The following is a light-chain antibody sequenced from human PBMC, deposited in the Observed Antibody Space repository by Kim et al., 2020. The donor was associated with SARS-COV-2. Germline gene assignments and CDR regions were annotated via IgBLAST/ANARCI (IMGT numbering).Light chain of an antibody. J-gene: IGLJ3*02. Sequence: QSALTQAASVSGSPGQSITISCTGTTSDIGGYSYVSWYQQHPGKAPKLMIYDVRNRPAGVSNRFSGSKSGNTASLTISGLQAEDEADYYCSSYTTSSGWVFGGGTQLTVL. CDR1: TSDIGGYSY. CDR3: SSYTTSSGWV. CDR2: DVR. V-gene: IGLV2-14*03.